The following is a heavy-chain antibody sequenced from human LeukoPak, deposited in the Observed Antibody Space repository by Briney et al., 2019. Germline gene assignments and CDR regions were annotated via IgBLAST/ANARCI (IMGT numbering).Heavy chain of an antibody. V-gene: IGHV3-11*04. J-gene: IGHJ6*02. CDR1: RFTYSDYY. Sequence: PGGSLRLSCTASRFTYSDYYMGWIRQAPGKGLEWVSYISSSGSRTYYADSVKGRFTISRDNSKNTLYLQMNSLRAEDTAVYYCAKGYCSGGSCYSTFRGDYYYYGMDVWGQGTTVTVSS. CDR3: AKGYCSGGSCYSTFRGDYYYYGMDV. CDR2: ISSSGSRT. D-gene: IGHD2-15*01.